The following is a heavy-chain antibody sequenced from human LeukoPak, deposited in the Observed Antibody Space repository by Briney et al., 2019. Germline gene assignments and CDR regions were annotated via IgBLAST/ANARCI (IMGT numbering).Heavy chain of an antibody. V-gene: IGHV4-61*01. J-gene: IGHJ6*02. D-gene: IGHD1-7*01. CDR1: GGSVSSGSYY. CDR2: IYYSGST. Sequence: LSETLSLTCTVSGGSVSSGSYYWSWIRQPPGKGLEWIGYIYYSGSTNYNPSLKSRVTISVDTSKNQFSLKLSSVTAADTAVYYCARDNWNYHGYYYGMDVWGQGTTVTVSS. CDR3: ARDNWNYHGYYYGMDV.